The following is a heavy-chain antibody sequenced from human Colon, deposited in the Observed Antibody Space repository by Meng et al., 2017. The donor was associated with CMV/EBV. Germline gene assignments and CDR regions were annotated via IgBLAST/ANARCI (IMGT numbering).Heavy chain of an antibody. CDR1: GFTFSTYA. CDR2: ISSTSSYI. D-gene: IGHD3-3*01. V-gene: IGHV3-21*01. Sequence: GGSLRLSCAASGFTFSTYAMNWVRQAPGKGLEWVSSISSTSSYIYYVDSVKGRFTISRDNAKNSLYLQMSNLRPEDTAVYYCARVAFEYYDFWSGYLDWGQGTLVTVSS. CDR3: ARVAFEYYDFWSGYLD. J-gene: IGHJ4*02.